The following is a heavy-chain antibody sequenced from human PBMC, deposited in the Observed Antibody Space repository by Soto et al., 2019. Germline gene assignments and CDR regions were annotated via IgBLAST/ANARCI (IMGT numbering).Heavy chain of an antibody. CDR3: ARFFYDSSGYDY. D-gene: IGHD3-22*01. Sequence: GGSLRLSCAASGFTFSSYGMHWVRQAPGKGLEWVAVIWYDGSNKYYADSVKGRFTISRDNSKNTLYLQMNSLRAEDTAVYYCARFFYDSSGYDYWGQGTLVTVSS. CDR2: IWYDGSNK. V-gene: IGHV3-33*01. J-gene: IGHJ4*02. CDR1: GFTFSSYG.